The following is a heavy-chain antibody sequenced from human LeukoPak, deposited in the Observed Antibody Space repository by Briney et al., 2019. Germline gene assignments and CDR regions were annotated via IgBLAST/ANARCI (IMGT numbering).Heavy chain of an antibody. J-gene: IGHJ4*02. Sequence: SETLSLTCTVSGGSISSSSYYWGWIRQPPGKGLEWIGSIYDSGSTKYNPSLRSRVTISLDTSKSQFSLKLRSVTAADTAMYYCAKSSTGWPLFDSWGQGTLVTVSS. CDR1: GGSISSSSYY. V-gene: IGHV4-39*01. D-gene: IGHD6-19*01. CDR3: AKSSTGWPLFDS. CDR2: IYDSGST.